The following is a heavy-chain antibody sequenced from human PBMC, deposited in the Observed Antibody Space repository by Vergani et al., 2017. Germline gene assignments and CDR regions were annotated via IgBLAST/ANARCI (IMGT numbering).Heavy chain of an antibody. V-gene: IGHV1-2*06. CDR2: INPNSGGT. CDR1: GYTFTGYY. Sequence: VQLVESGAEVKKPGASVKVSCKASGYTFTGYYMHWVRQAPGQGLEWMGRINPNSGGTNYAQKFQGRVTMTRDTSISTAYMELSRLRSDDTAVYYCARTPLFRLGAFDIWGQGTMVTVSS. J-gene: IGHJ3*02. D-gene: IGHD3-16*01. CDR3: ARTPLFRLGAFDI.